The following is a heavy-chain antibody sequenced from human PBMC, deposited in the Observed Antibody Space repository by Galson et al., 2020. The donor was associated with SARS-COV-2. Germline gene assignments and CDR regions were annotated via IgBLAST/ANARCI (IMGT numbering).Heavy chain of an antibody. CDR3: AITLVGATAFDY. V-gene: IGHV1-18*01. CDR1: GSTFTSYG. J-gene: IGHJ4*02. Sequence: ASAKVSCKASGSTFTSYGISWVRQAPGQGLEWMGWISAYNGNTNYAQKLQGRVTMTTDTSTSTAYMELRSLRSDDTAVYYCAITLVGATAFDYWGEGTVVTVAS. CDR2: ISAYNGNT. D-gene: IGHD1-26*01.